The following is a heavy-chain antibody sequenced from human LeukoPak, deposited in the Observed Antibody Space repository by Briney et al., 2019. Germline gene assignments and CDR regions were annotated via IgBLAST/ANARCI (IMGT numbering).Heavy chain of an antibody. CDR2: IDANNGRT. V-gene: IGHV1-3*01. J-gene: IGHJ4*01. CDR1: GDIFTGYA. Sequence: ASVKVSCKASGDIFTGYAIQWVRQAPGQGLEWMGWIDANNGRTKYPEKFQGRVTMTRDTSASTAYMELSGLKSEDTAVYYCARARWTSSGTTYYLDYWGQGTLVTV. CDR3: ARARWTSSGTTYYLDY. D-gene: IGHD3-10*01.